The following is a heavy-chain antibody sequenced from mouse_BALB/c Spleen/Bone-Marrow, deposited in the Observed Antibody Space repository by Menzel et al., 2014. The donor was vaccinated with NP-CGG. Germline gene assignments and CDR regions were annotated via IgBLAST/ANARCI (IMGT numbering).Heavy chain of an antibody. CDR1: GYTFTSYW. J-gene: IGHJ4*01. D-gene: IGHD1-2*01. Sequence: QVQLKQSGAELARPGASVKLSCKASGYTFTSYWMQWVKQRPGQGLEWIGAIYPGDGDTRYTQKFKGKATLTADKSSSTAYMQLCSLASEDSAVYYCARRDYGIRENYYAMDYWGQGTSVTVSS. CDR2: IYPGDGDT. V-gene: IGHV1-87*01. CDR3: ARRDYGIRENYYAMDY.